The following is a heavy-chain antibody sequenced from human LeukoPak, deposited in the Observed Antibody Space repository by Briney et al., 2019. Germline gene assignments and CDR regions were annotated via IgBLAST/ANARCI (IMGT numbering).Heavy chain of an antibody. CDR1: GYTFTGYY. CDR3: ARRYLGSGSLPGL. D-gene: IGHD3-10*01. V-gene: IGHV1-2*06. J-gene: IGHJ4*02. Sequence: GASVKVSCKASGYTFTGYYMHWVRQAPGQGLEWMGRINPNSGGTNYAQKFQGRVTMTRDTSISTAYMEPSRLRSDDTAVYYCARRYLGSGSLPGLWGQGTLVTFSS. CDR2: INPNSGGT.